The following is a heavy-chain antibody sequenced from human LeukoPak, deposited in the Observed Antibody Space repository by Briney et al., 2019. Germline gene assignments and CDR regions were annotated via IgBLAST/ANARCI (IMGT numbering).Heavy chain of an antibody. CDR3: ARGLRRYYYYYMDV. V-gene: IGHV3-7*01. Sequence: GGSLRLSCAASGFTFSSYWMSWVRQAPGKGLEWVANIKQDGSEKYYVDSVKGRFTISRDNAKNSLYLQMNSLRAEDTAVYYCARGLRRYYYYYMDVWGKGTTVTVSS. CDR2: IKQDGSEK. D-gene: IGHD1-14*01. CDR1: GFTFSSYW. J-gene: IGHJ6*03.